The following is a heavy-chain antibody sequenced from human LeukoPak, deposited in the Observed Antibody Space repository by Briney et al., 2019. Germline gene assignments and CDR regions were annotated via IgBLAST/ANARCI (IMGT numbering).Heavy chain of an antibody. CDR3: AKDRGSGYLDY. Sequence: GGSLRLSCTASGFTFSSYGMHWVRQAPGKGLEWVAVMSNDGSNKFYADSVKGRFTISRDNSKSTLYLQMNSLRAEDTAVYYCAKDRGSGYLDYWGQGTLVTVSS. V-gene: IGHV3-30*18. D-gene: IGHD6-19*01. CDR1: GFTFSSYG. J-gene: IGHJ4*02. CDR2: MSNDGSNK.